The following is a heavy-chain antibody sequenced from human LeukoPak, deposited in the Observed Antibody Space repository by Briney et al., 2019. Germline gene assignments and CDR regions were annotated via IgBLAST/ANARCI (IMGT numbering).Heavy chain of an antibody. CDR1: GYSFTSYW. CDR3: ASTIFGPANWFDP. D-gene: IGHD3-3*01. CDR2: IYPGDSDT. J-gene: IGHJ5*02. Sequence: GESLKISCQGSGYSFTSYWIGWVCQMPGKGLEWMGIIYPGDSDTRYSPSFQGQVTISADKSISTAYLQWSSLKASDTAMYYCASTIFGPANWFDPWGQGTLVTVSS. V-gene: IGHV5-51*01.